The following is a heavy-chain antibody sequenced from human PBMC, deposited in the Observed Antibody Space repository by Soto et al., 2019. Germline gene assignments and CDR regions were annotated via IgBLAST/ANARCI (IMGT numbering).Heavy chain of an antibody. CDR2: IYYNGST. J-gene: IGHJ5*02. D-gene: IGHD3-3*01. CDR3: ARTYYDFWSGYWRWFDP. V-gene: IGHV4-59*01. CDR1: GGSISRYY. Sequence: SEALSLTCTVSGGSISRYYWSWIRQPPGKGLEWIGYIYYNGSTNYNPSLKSRVTISVDTSKNQFSLKLSSVTAADTAVYYCARTYYDFWSGYWRWFDPWGQGTLVTVS.